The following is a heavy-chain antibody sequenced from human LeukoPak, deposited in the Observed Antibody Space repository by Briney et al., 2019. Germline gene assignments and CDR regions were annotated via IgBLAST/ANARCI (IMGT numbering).Heavy chain of an antibody. CDR2: IYSGGST. J-gene: IGHJ4*02. V-gene: IGHV3-53*01. CDR1: GFTFSSYL. D-gene: IGHD5-18*01. CDR3: ASGYSYGRY. Sequence: GGSLRLSCEASGFTFSSYLMSWVRQAPGKGLEWVSVIYSGGSTYYADSVKGRFTISRDNSKNTLYLQMNSLRAEDTAVYYCASGYSYGRYWGQGTLVTVSS.